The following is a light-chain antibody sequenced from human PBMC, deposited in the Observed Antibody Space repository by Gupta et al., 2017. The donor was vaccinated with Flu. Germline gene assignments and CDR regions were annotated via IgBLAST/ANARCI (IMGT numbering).Light chain of an antibody. CDR1: ISDVGSYDF. CDR3: CAYAGSTNWV. J-gene: IGLJ3*02. CDR2: EAN. Sequence: QSSLTQPASVSGSPGPSITISCTGAISDVGSYDFVSWYQQHPGKVPKLIIYEANKRPSGVSSRFSGSKAANTASLTIYGLQAEDEDDYHCCAYAGSTNWVFGGGTKLTVL. V-gene: IGLV2-23*01.